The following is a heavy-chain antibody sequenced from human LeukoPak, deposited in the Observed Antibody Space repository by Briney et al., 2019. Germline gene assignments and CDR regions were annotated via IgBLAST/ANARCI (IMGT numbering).Heavy chain of an antibody. CDR1: GFTHSNYA. D-gene: IGHD3-16*01. CDR3: ASDTVPLGAPGENGDFYDC. J-gene: IGHJ4*02. Sequence: GGSLRLSCAASGFTHSNYAMSWVRQAPGRGVEGVSGIGVNTYYTDSVKGRLTISRDNAKNTLYLQMNRLSAEDTALYYCASDTVPLGAPGENGDFYDCWGQGTLVTVSS. CDR2: IGVNT. V-gene: IGHV3-23*01.